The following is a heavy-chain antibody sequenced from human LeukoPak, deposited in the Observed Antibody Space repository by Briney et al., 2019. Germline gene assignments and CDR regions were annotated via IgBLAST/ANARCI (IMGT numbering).Heavy chain of an antibody. CDR1: GFTISSYR. Sequence: GGSLRLSCGASGFTISSYRMFWVRQAPGKGLVWVSRINSDGSSTSYAGSVKGRFTISRDNAKNTLYLQMNSLRAEDTAVYYCARLPSRGGFDPWGQGTLVTVSS. CDR3: ARLPSRGGFDP. CDR2: INSDGSST. J-gene: IGHJ5*02. D-gene: IGHD1-26*01. V-gene: IGHV3-74*01.